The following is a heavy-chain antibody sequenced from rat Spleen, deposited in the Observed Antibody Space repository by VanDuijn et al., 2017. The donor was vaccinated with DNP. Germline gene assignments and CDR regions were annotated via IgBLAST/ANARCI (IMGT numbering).Heavy chain of an antibody. CDR1: GFTFSDYY. CDR3: ARDYGSYPYYFDY. J-gene: IGHJ2*01. D-gene: IGHD1-3*01. V-gene: IGHV5-25*01. CDR2: ITSSGGST. Sequence: EVQLVESGGGLVSPGRSLKLSCAGSGFTFSDYYMAWIRQVPGKGLEWIASITSSGGSTYYQDSMKGRFIISRDNAKNTLYLQVSSLRSEDTATYYCARDYGSYPYYFDYWGQGVMVTVSS.